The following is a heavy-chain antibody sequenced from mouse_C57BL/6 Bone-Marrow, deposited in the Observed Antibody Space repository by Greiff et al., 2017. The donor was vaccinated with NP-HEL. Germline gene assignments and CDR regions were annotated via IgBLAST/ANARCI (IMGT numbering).Heavy chain of an antibody. V-gene: IGHV5-16*01. D-gene: IGHD2-5*01. CDR2: INYDGSST. Sequence: EVQRVESEGGLVQPGSSMKLSCTASGFTFSDYYMAWVRQVPEKGLEWVANINYDGSSTYYLDSLKSRFIISRDNAKNILYLQMSSLKSEDTATYYCARCSNFYYAMDYWGQGTSVTVSS. J-gene: IGHJ4*01. CDR1: GFTFSDYY. CDR3: ARCSNFYYAMDY.